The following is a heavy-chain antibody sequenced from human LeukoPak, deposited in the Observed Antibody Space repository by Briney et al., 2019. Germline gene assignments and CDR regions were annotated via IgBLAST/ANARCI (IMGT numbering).Heavy chain of an antibody. Sequence: PVASVNVSCKASGGTFSSYAISWVRQAPGQGLEWMGGIIPIFGTANYAQKFQGRVTITADESTSTAYMELSSLRSEDTAVYYCARVSPYYDFWSGYYPFDYWGQGTLVTVSS. CDR3: ARVSPYYDFWSGYYPFDY. V-gene: IGHV1-69*13. J-gene: IGHJ4*02. CDR2: IIPIFGTA. CDR1: GGTFSSYA. D-gene: IGHD3-3*01.